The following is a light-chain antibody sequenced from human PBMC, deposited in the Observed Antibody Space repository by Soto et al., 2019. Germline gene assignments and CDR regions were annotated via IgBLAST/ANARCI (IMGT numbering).Light chain of an antibody. CDR2: DAS. V-gene: IGKV3-11*01. Sequence: EIVLTQSPATLSLSPGERATLSCRASQSVSNYLAWYQQKPGQAPRLLIYDASNRATGIPARFSGSGSGTVFPLTISSLEPEDFTVYYCQQRSNWPRLTFGGGTKVEIK. CDR1: QSVSNY. J-gene: IGKJ4*01. CDR3: QQRSNWPRLT.